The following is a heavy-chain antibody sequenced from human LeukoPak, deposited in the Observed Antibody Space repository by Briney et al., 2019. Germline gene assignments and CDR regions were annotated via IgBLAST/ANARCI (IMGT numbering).Heavy chain of an antibody. V-gene: IGHV5-10-1*01. CDR1: GYTFTHYW. J-gene: IGHJ4*02. CDR2: IHPSDSYT. D-gene: IGHD3-22*01. Sequence: GESLKISCKASGYTFTHYWIGWVRQMPGKGLEWVGRIHPSDSYTNYSPSFQGHVTISADKSINAASLQWSSLKASDTAMYYCARQDSSGSLFYFDYWGQGTLVTVSS. CDR3: ARQDSSGSLFYFDY.